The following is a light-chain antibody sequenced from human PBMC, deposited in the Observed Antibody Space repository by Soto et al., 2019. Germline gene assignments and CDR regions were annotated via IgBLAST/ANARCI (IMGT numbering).Light chain of an antibody. CDR2: GPS. CDR3: QQYNNWPPA. V-gene: IGKV3-15*01. CDR1: QSVSGN. J-gene: IGKJ1*01. Sequence: EIVMTQAPATLSVSPGERATLSCRASQSVSGNLAWYQQKPGQAPRLLIYGPSTRATGIPARFSGSGSGTEFTLTISSLQSEDFPVYYCQQYNNWPPAFGQGTKVDIK.